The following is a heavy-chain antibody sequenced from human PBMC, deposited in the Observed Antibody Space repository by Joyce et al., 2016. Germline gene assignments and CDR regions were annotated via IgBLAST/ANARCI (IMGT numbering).Heavy chain of an antibody. D-gene: IGHD2-15*01. J-gene: IGHJ6*02. V-gene: IGHV4-31*03. Sequence: QVQLQESGPGLVKPSQTLSLTCNVSSGSITDSFYYWSWIRQFPGKCLECFGHIYDSGSTSYNPSLQSRLTISVDTSNNQFSLRLRSVTAADTAVYYCARTFKRYCNSGRCYSSYFFGMDVWGQGTTVLVSS. CDR1: SGSITDSFYY. CDR2: IYDSGST. CDR3: ARTFKRYCNSGRCYSSYFFGMDV.